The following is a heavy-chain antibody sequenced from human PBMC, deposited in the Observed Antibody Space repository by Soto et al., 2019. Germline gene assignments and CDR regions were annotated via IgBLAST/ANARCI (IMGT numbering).Heavy chain of an antibody. V-gene: IGHV4-39*01. CDR1: GGSISSSSYY. CDR3: ARRGYYDAFDI. D-gene: IGHD3-22*01. Sequence: QLQLQESCPGLVKPSETLSLTCTVSGGSISSSSYYWGWIRQPPGKGLEWIGSIYDSGSTYYNPSLKSRVTISVDTSKNQFSLKLSSVTAADTAVYYCARRGYYDAFDIWVQGTMVTVSS. J-gene: IGHJ3*02. CDR2: IYDSGST.